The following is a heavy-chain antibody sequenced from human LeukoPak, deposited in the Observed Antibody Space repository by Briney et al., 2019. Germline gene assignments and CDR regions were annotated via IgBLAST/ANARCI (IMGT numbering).Heavy chain of an antibody. CDR3: ARDRGWIQHDI. CDR1: GFTFSSYN. Sequence: PGGSLRLSCAASGFTFSSYNMNWVRQAPGKGLEWVAFIKGDGSAKKYVDSVKGRFTISRDNAKNSLFLQMNSLRAEDTAVYYCARDRGWIQHDIWGQGTMVTVSS. CDR2: IKGDGSAK. V-gene: IGHV3-7*01. J-gene: IGHJ3*02. D-gene: IGHD5-18*01.